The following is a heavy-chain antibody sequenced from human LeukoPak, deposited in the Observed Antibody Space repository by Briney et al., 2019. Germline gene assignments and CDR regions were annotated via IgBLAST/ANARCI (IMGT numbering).Heavy chain of an antibody. CDR2: IYYSGST. Sequence: SETLSLTCTVSGGSISSSSYYWGWIRQPPGKGLEWIGSIYYSGSTYYNPSLKSRVTISVDTSKNQFSLKLSSVTAADTAVYYCARRQRWLHGLDYWGQGTLVTVSS. V-gene: IGHV4-39*01. CDR1: GGSISSSSYY. CDR3: ARRQRWLHGLDY. D-gene: IGHD5-24*01. J-gene: IGHJ4*02.